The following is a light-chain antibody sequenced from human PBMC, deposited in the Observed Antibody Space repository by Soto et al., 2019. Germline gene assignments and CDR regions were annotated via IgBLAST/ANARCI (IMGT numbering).Light chain of an antibody. CDR2: SNN. CDR3: AAWDDSLNGFWV. V-gene: IGLV1-44*01. CDR1: SSNIGSNT. J-gene: IGLJ3*02. Sequence: QPVLTQPPSASGTPGQRVTISCSGSSSNIGSNTVNWYQLLPGTAPKLLIYSNNQRPSGVPDRFSGSKSGTSASLAISGLQSEDEADYYCAAWDDSLNGFWVFGGGTKLTVL.